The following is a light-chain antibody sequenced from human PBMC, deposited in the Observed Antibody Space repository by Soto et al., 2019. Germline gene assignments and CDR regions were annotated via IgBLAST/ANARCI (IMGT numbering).Light chain of an antibody. J-gene: IGKJ1*01. CDR1: QSISSW. V-gene: IGKV1-5*03. CDR3: QQYNSYPS. Sequence: DIQMTQSPSTLSASVGDRVTITCRASQSISSWLAWYQQKTGKAPKLLIYKASSLDSGVPSRFSGSGSGTDFTLTISSLQPDDFATYYCQQYNSYPSFGQGTKVEIK. CDR2: KAS.